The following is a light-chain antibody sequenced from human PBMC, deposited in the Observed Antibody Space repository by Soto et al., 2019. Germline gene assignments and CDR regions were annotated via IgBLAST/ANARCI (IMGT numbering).Light chain of an antibody. CDR2: DSN. Sequence: QSVLTQPPSVSAAPGQKVTLSCSGSSSNIGNNYVSWFQQLPGTAPKLLIYDSNKRPSGIPDRFSGSKSGTSATLDITGLQTGDEADYYCATWDRSLTGEVFGGGTKLTVL. CDR1: SSNIGNNY. J-gene: IGLJ2*01. CDR3: ATWDRSLTGEV. V-gene: IGLV1-51*01.